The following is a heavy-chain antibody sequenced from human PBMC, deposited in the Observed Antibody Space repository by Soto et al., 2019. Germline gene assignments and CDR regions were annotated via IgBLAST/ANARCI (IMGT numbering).Heavy chain of an antibody. D-gene: IGHD5-18*01. CDR1: GFTFSSYA. Sequence: GGSLRLSCAASGFTFSSYAMSWVRQAPGKGLEWVSAISGSGGSTYYADSVKGRFTISRDNSKNTLYLQMNSLRAKDTAVYYCAKVISRGYSYGYHYWGQGTVATFSS. CDR2: ISGSGGST. J-gene: IGHJ4*02. CDR3: AKVISRGYSYGYHY. V-gene: IGHV3-23*01.